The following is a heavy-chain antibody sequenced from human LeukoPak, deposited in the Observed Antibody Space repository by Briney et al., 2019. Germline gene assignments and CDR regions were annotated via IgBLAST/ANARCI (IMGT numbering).Heavy chain of an antibody. D-gene: IGHD2-21*02. CDR2: TSYNGNNK. Sequence: PGRSLRLSCGASGFTFSSYAMHWVRQAPGKGLEWVAGTSYNGNNKFYADSVKGRFTISRDNAKNTLYLQMSSLRADDTAVYYCSRGKIMGDDFDYWGQGTLVTVSS. CDR3: SRGKIMGDDFDY. CDR1: GFTFSSYA. J-gene: IGHJ4*02. V-gene: IGHV3-30*04.